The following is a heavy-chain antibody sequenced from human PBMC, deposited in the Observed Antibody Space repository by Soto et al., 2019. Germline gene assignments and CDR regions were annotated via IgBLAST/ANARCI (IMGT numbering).Heavy chain of an antibody. CDR1: GGSISSGSYY. Sequence: QVQLQESGPGLVKPSQTLSLTCTVSGGSISSGSYYWTWIRQQQGKGLEWIGYIYYSGSTYYNPSLRSRVTILVDTSKHQFSRKLSSVTAADTAVYDCARQRPEAPYFDYWGQGTLVTVSS. CDR3: ARQRPEAPYFDY. D-gene: IGHD6-25*01. J-gene: IGHJ4*02. CDR2: IYYSGST. V-gene: IGHV4-31*03.